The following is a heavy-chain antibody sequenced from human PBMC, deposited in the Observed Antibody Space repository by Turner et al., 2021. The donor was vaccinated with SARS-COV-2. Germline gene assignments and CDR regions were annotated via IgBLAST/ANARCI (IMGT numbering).Heavy chain of an antibody. CDR2: FDPEDAKT. CDR3: ATGYAYCGGGCSIDF. D-gene: IGHD2-21*02. V-gene: IGHV1-24*01. J-gene: IGHJ4*02. CDR1: GYTLTELS. Sequence: QGQLVQSGAEVKKPGASVKVSCKVSGYTLTELSMHWVRQAPGKGLEWMGGFDPEDAKTIYAQKFQGRVTMTEDTSTDTAYMELSSLRSEDTAVYYCATGYAYCGGGCSIDFWGQGTLVTVSS.